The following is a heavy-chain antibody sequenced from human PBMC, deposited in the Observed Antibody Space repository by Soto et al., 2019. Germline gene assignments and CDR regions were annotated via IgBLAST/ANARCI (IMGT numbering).Heavy chain of an antibody. CDR1: GGSISSYS. CDR2: IYYLGST. D-gene: IGHD4-17*01. Sequence: QVQLQESGPGLVKPSETLSLTCTVSGGSISSYSWSWIRQPPGKGLEWIGYIYYLGSTDYHPSLKSRVTIAVDTSKNQFSLKLSAVTAADTAVYYCARAGGDYGGRQSFDSCGQGTLVTVSS. J-gene: IGHJ4*02. V-gene: IGHV4-59*01. CDR3: ARAGGDYGGRQSFDS.